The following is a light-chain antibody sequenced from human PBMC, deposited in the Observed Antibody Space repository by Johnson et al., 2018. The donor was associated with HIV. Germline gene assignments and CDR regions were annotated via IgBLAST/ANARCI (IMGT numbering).Light chain of an antibody. J-gene: IGLJ1*01. Sequence: QLVLTQPPSVSAAPGQKVTVSCSGSSSNIGTNDVSWYQQLPGTAPKLLIYDNNKRPSGIPDRFSGSKSGTSATLGITGLQTGDEADYYCGTWDSSLSAYYVFGTGTKVTVL. CDR1: SSNIGTND. CDR3: GTWDSSLSAYYV. CDR2: DNN. V-gene: IGLV1-51*01.